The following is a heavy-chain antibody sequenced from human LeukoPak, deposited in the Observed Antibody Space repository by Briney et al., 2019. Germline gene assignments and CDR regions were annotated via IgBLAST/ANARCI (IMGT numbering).Heavy chain of an antibody. CDR1: GFTFKSYA. CDR2: IGGGGDKV. D-gene: IGHD3-3*01. CDR3: AKVSSGEHTFWSDFSQDKWFDP. V-gene: IGHV3-23*01. Sequence: PGGSLRLSCAASGFTFKSYAMTWVRQAPGKGLEWVSAIGGGGDKVFYADSVKGRFTISRDNSNQTLFLQMNSLGAADTAVYYCAKVSSGEHTFWSDFSQDKWFDPWGLGTLVTVAS. J-gene: IGHJ5*02.